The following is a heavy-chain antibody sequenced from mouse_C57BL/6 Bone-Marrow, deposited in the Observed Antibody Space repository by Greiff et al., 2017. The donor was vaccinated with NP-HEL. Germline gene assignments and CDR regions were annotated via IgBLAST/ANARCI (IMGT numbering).Heavy chain of an antibody. Sequence: QVQLQQSGAELVKPGASVKLSCKASGYTFTEYTIHWVKQRSGQGLEWIGWFYPGSGSIKYNEKFKDKATLTADKSSSTVYMELSRLTSEDSAVYFCARHGPPYGNYVSAWFAYWGQGTLVTVSA. CDR2: FYPGSGSI. V-gene: IGHV1-62-2*01. CDR3: ARHGPPYGNYVSAWFAY. D-gene: IGHD2-1*01. J-gene: IGHJ3*01. CDR1: GYTFTEYT.